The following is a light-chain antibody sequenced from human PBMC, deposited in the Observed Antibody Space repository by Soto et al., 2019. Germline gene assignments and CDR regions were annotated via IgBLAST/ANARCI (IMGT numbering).Light chain of an antibody. Sequence: VLTLTLAALSLSTGERATLSCRASETIRGLLAWYQQRPGQPPRLLIYDTSNRATGIPARFSGSGSGTDFTLTISGLQPADLGVYYCQQRHNWPLPFGQVGRLAIK. CDR3: QQRHNWPLP. J-gene: IGKJ5*01. CDR1: ETIRGL. CDR2: DTS. V-gene: IGKV3-11*01.